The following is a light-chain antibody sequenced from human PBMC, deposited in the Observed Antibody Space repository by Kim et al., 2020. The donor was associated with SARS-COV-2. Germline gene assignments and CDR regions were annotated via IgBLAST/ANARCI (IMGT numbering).Light chain of an antibody. Sequence: SASVGDRVTITRQASQDSRNYLNWYQQKPGKAHEVLIYDAAKLETGVPTRFSGSGCGTDFTITISSHQPEDIATYYCQQYDDLPRTFGPGTKLEI. V-gene: IGKV1-33*01. CDR2: DAA. CDR1: QDSRNY. J-gene: IGKJ2*01. CDR3: QQYDDLPRT.